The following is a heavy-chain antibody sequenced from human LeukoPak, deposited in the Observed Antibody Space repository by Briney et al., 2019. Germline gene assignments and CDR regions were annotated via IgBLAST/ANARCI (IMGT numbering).Heavy chain of an antibody. Sequence: GVSLRLSCAASGLSVSNTYMSWVRQAPGKGLEWISVLYYGGDTFYADSVKGRFTISSDKSKNTLYLQMNSLRPDDTAVYYCATEDACSVHLWGQGTMVTVSS. CDR1: GLSVSNTY. V-gene: IGHV3-66*02. J-gene: IGHJ3*01. CDR2: LYYGGDT. CDR3: ATEDACSVHL. D-gene: IGHD3-10*02.